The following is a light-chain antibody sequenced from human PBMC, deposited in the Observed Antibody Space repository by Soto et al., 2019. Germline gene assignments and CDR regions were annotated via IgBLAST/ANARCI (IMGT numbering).Light chain of an antibody. CDR2: WAS. CDR1: QSVLYSSNNKNY. Sequence: DIVMTQSPDSLAVSLGERATIYCKSSQSVLYSSNNKNYLAWYQHKPGQPPRLLIYWASTRESGVPDRFSGSGSGTDFTLTISSLQAEDVAVYYCQQYHSTPWTFGQGTKVEIK. CDR3: QQYHSTPWT. V-gene: IGKV4-1*01. J-gene: IGKJ1*01.